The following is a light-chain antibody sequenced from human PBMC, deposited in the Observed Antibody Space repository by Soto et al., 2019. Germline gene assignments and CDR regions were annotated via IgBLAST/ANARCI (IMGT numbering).Light chain of an antibody. CDR2: ANSDGSH. J-gene: IGLJ2*01. CDR1: SGHSRDA. CDR3: QTWGTGIHVV. V-gene: IGLV4-69*01. Sequence: QLVLTQSPSASASLGASVKLTCTLSSGHSRDAIAWHQQQPEKGPRYLMKANSDGSHTKGDGIPDRFSGSSSGAERYLTISSLQSEDEADYYCQTWGTGIHVVFGGGTKVTVL.